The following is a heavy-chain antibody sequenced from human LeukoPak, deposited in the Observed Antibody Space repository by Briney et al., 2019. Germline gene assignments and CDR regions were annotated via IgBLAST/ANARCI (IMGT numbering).Heavy chain of an antibody. CDR1: GASVNSGDYY. V-gene: IGHV4-30-4*01. CDR2: IYYSGST. CDR3: ARDLRYTVTTLDV. J-gene: IGHJ6*02. D-gene: IGHD4-17*01. Sequence: SETLSLTCTVSGASVNSGDYYWSWIRQPPGTGLEWIGYIYYSGSTYYNPSLKSRVSISVDTSKNQFSLKLSSVTAADTAVYYCARDLRYTVTTLDVWGQGTTVTVSS.